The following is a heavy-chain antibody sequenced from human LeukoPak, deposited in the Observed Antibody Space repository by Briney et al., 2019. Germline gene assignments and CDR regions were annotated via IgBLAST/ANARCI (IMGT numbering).Heavy chain of an antibody. CDR1: GFTFSTYS. D-gene: IGHD3-9*01. J-gene: IGHJ4*02. Sequence: GGSLRLSCAASGFTFSTYSMNWVRQAPGKGLEWVSSISSSTNYIYYADSVRGRFTISRDNAKNSLYLQMNSLRAEDTAVYYCARAGYDILTGYYPGYWGQGTLVTVSS. CDR3: ARAGYDILTGYYPGY. V-gene: IGHV3-21*01. CDR2: ISSSTNYI.